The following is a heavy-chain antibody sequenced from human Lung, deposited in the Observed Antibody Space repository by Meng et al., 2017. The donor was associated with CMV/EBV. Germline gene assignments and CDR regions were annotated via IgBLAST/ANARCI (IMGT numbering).Heavy chain of an antibody. Sequence: GSLRLXXAVSGFIFSDYEMSWVRQAPGRGLEWLSYISTSGDTTHYADSVRRRFTISRDNAKNSLYLQMNSLTPEETAIYYCAHHYGSGRQATGAFDNWGQGXMVTVSS. D-gene: IGHD3-10*01. CDR2: ISTSGDTT. CDR3: AHHYGSGRQATGAFDN. J-gene: IGHJ3*02. V-gene: IGHV3-48*03. CDR1: GFIFSDYE.